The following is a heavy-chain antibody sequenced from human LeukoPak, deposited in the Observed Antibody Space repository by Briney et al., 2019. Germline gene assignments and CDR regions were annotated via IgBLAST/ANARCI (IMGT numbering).Heavy chain of an antibody. CDR3: ARCSGYHYRDYFDY. Sequence: GSLRLSCAASGFTFSSYGMSWIRQPPGKGLEWIGEINHSGSTNYNPSLKSRVTISVDTSKNQFSLKLSSVTAADTAVYYCARCSGYHYRDYFDYWGQGTLVTVSS. D-gene: IGHD5-12*01. J-gene: IGHJ4*02. CDR2: INHSGST. V-gene: IGHV4-34*01. CDR1: GFTFSSYG.